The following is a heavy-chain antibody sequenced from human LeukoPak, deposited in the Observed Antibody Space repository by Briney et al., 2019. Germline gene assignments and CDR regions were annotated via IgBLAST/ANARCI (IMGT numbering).Heavy chain of an antibody. CDR2: ISGSGAGT. Sequence: GGSLRLSCAASGLTFSSYAMSWVRQAPGKGLEWVSGISGSGAGTYYADSVKGRFTISRDNSKNTLYLQMNNLRAEDTAVYYCAKGTERITRHAFDIWGQGTMVTVSS. CDR3: AKGTERITRHAFDI. V-gene: IGHV3-23*01. D-gene: IGHD3-16*01. J-gene: IGHJ3*02. CDR1: GLTFSSYA.